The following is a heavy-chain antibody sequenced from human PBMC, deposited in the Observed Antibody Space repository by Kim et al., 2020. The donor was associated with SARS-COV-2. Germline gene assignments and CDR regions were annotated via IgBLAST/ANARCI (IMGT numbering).Heavy chain of an antibody. D-gene: IGHD3-3*01. CDR1: GGSISSYY. CDR2: IYYSGST. CDR3: ARGQRITIFALVREMDV. V-gene: IGHV4-59*13. J-gene: IGHJ6*01. Sequence: SETLSLTCTASGGSISSYYWSWIRQPPGKGLEWIGYIYYSGSTNYTPSLKSRVTISVDTSKNQFSLKLSSVTAADTAVYYFARGQRITIFALVREMDVWG.